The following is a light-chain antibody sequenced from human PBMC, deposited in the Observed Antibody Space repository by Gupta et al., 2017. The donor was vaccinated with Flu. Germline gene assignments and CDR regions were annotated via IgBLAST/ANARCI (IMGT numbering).Light chain of an antibody. CDR2: DAS. CDR3: QHRSSWPLT. V-gene: IGKV3-11*01. Sequence: GDRATLSCRASQSVRNYLAWYQQKPGQAPRLLLYDASNRATGIPAKFSGSGSGTDFTLTITSLEAEDFAVYYWQHRSSWPLTFGGGTKVEIK. CDR1: QSVRNY. J-gene: IGKJ4*01.